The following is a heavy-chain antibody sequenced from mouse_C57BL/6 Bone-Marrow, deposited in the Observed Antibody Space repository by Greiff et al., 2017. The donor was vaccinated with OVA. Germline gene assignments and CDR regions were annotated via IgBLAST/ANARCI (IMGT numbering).Heavy chain of an antibody. V-gene: IGHV10-1*01. CDR2: IRSKSNNYAT. D-gene: IGHD1-1*01. Sequence: EVQLVESGGGLVQPKGSLKLSCAASGFSFNTYAMNWVRQAPGKGLEWVARIRSKSNNYATYYADSVKDRFTISRDDSESMLYLQMNNLKTEDTAMYYCVRRGTTGGYAMDYWGQGTSVTVSS. J-gene: IGHJ4*01. CDR1: GFSFNTYA. CDR3: VRRGTTGGYAMDY.